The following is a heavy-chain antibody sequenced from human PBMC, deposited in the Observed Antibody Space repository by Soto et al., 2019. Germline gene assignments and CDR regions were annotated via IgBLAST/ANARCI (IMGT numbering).Heavy chain of an antibody. V-gene: IGHV4-61*01. J-gene: IGHJ6*02. Sequence: SETLSFTCTVSGGSVSNISDYWSWVRQPPGKGLEWIGYIYYSGSADYNPSLGSRVTISLDTSKNQFSLKLSSVTTADTAVYYCARGVGFGYYYYHMDLWGQGTTVTAP. D-gene: IGHD3-10*01. CDR3: ARGVGFGYYYYHMDL. CDR1: GGSVSNISDY. CDR2: IYYSGSA.